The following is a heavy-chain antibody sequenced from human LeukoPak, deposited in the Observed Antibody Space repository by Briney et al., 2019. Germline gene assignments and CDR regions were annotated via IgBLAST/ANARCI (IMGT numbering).Heavy chain of an antibody. CDR2: IYPGDSDT. J-gene: IGHJ4*02. Sequence: GESLKISCKGSGYSFTYYWIGWGRQMPGKGLEWMGIIYPGDSDTRYRPSFQGQVTISVDKSISTAYLQWSSLKASDTAMYYCARQDGNSKYYFDYWGQGTLVTVSS. CDR1: GYSFTYYW. V-gene: IGHV5-51*01. CDR3: ARQDGNSKYYFDY. D-gene: IGHD1-1*01.